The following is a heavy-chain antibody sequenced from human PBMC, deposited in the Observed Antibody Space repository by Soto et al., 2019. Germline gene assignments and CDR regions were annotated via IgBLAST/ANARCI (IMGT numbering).Heavy chain of an antibody. D-gene: IGHD2-15*01. V-gene: IGHV3-30-3*01. CDR1: GSTLSSFI. Sequence: QVQLVESGGAVFQLGRPLRFPGEAPGSTLSSFIMHWVRKAPGRGREWVAVIPYDGNNKDDQDSVKARFTISRDNSKNTLYLQLSSLRAEDTAVYYCAGGDNYYGMGVWGQGTTVTVS. CDR2: IPYDGNNK. J-gene: IGHJ6*02. CDR3: AGGDNYYGMGV.